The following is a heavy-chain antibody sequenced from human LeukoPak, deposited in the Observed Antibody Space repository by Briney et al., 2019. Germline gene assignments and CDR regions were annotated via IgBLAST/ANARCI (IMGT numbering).Heavy chain of an antibody. D-gene: IGHD2-2*01. CDR2: IKLDGTEK. V-gene: IGHV3-7*04. CDR3: ARYHRTIAFYI. Sequence: GGSLRLSCEASGFTFSSYWMHWVRQAPGRGLEWVANIKLDGTEKYYVDSVKGRFTISRDTAKNSLYIQMNSLGAEDTAVYYCARYHRTIAFYIWGQGTMVTVSS. CDR1: GFTFSSYW. J-gene: IGHJ3*02.